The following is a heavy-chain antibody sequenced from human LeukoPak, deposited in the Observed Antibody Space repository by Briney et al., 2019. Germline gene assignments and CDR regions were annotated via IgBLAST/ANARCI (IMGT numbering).Heavy chain of an antibody. D-gene: IGHD6-13*01. J-gene: IGHJ4*02. CDR1: GFTFDDYA. V-gene: IGHV3-9*01. CDR2: NTWNSGYI. CDR3: AKADARIAPGGFDY. Sequence: GGSLRLSCVAAGFTFDDYAMHWVRQAPGTGLEWVSGNTWNSGYIGYADSVKGRFTISRDNAKNSLYLQMNNLRGEDTALYYCAKADARIAPGGFDYWGQGTLISVSS.